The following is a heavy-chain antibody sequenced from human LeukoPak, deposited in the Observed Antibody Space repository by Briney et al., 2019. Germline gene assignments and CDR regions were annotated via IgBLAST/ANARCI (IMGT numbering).Heavy chain of an antibody. Sequence: GASVKVSCKASGYTFTSYGISWVRQAPGQGLEWMGWMNPNSGNTGYAQKFQGRVTMTRNTSISTAYMELSSLRSEDTAVYYCARKIVLRYSIGKDFDAFDIWGQGTMVTVSS. D-gene: IGHD3-9*01. J-gene: IGHJ3*02. CDR3: ARKIVLRYSIGKDFDAFDI. V-gene: IGHV1-8*02. CDR1: GYTFTSYG. CDR2: MNPNSGNT.